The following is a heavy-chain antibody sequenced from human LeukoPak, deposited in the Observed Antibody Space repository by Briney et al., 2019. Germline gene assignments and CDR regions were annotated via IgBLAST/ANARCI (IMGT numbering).Heavy chain of an antibody. J-gene: IGHJ5*02. CDR1: GGSFSGYY. D-gene: IGHD6-13*01. Sequence: SETLSLTCAVYGGSFSGYYWSWIRQPPGKGLEWIGEINHSGSTNYNPSLKSRVTISVDTSKNQFSLKLSSVTAAGTAVYYCARVHGQQLVWGWFDPWGQGTLVTVSS. CDR2: INHSGST. CDR3: ARVHGQQLVWGWFDP. V-gene: IGHV4-34*01.